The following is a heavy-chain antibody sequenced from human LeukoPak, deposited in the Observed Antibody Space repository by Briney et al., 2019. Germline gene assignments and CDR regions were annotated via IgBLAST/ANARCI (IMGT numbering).Heavy chain of an antibody. D-gene: IGHD3-22*01. V-gene: IGHV4-59*01. CDR1: GGSISSYY. CDR3: ASYYYDPKGDYYGMDV. Sequence: SETLSLTCTVSGGSISSYYWSWIRQPPGKGLEWIGYIYYSGSTNYNPSLKSRVTISVDTSKNQFSLKLSPVTAADTAVYYCASYYYDPKGDYYGMDVWGQGTTVTVSS. CDR2: IYYSGST. J-gene: IGHJ6*02.